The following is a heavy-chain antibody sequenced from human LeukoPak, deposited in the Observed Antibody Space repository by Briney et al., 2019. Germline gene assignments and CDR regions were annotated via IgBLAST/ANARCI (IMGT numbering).Heavy chain of an antibody. Sequence: SEALSLACAVSGGSISSGGYSWSWIRQPPGKGLEWIGYIYHSGSTYYNPSLKSRVTISVDRSKNQFSLKLSSVTAADTAVYYCARGGGRYYDSSGYYYFDYWGQGTLVTVSS. V-gene: IGHV4-30-2*01. J-gene: IGHJ4*02. CDR2: IYHSGST. D-gene: IGHD3-22*01. CDR3: ARGGGRYYDSSGYYYFDY. CDR1: GGSISSGGYS.